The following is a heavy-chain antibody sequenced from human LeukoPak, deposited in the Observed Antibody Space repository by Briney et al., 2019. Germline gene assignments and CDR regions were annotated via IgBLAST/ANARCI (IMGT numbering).Heavy chain of an antibody. CDR3: ARGSSSWFDAFDI. Sequence: ETLSLTCAVYGGSFSGYYWSWVRQPPGKGLEWIGEIYHSGSTNYNPSLKSRATISVDKSKNPFSLKLSSVTAADTAVYYCARGSSSWFDAFDIWGQGTMVTVSS. D-gene: IGHD6-13*01. CDR2: IYHSGST. J-gene: IGHJ3*02. V-gene: IGHV4-34*01. CDR1: GGSFSGYY.